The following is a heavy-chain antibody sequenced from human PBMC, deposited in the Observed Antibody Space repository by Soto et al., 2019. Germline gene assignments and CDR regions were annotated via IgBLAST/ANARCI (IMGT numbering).Heavy chain of an antibody. J-gene: IGHJ6*03. Sequence: PSGTLSLSCAVSRGSISSSNWWSWVRQPPGKGLEWIGEIYHSGSTNYNPSLKSRVTISVDKSKNQFSLKLSSVTAADTAVYYCARDVREGLVQPYYYYYMDVWGKGTTVTVSS. CDR2: IYHSGST. V-gene: IGHV4-4*02. CDR1: RGSISSSNW. D-gene: IGHD6-19*01. CDR3: ARDVREGLVQPYYYYYMDV.